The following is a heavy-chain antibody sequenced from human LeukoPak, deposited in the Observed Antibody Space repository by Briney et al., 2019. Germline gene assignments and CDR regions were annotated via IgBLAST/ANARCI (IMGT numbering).Heavy chain of an antibody. V-gene: IGHV1-2*02. D-gene: IGHD5-18*01. CDR3: ARESSGVGYIYGYFY. J-gene: IGHJ4*02. CDR1: GYTFTDYY. CDR2: IIPNSGVT. Sequence: ASVKVSCKASGYTFTDYYIQWVRQAPGQGLEWMGWIIPNSGVTNYAQKFRGRVTMTRDTSISTAYMELTRLRSDDTAVYYCARESSGVGYIYGYFYWGQGTLVTVSS.